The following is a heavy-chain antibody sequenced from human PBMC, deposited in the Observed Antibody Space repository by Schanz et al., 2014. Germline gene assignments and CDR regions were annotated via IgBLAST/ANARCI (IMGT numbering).Heavy chain of an antibody. J-gene: IGHJ4*02. CDR3: GRDYSGGALDY. CDR2: ISHDGSIQ. Sequence: QVQLVESGGGVVQPGRSPRLSCAASGFTFSNFAMHWVRQAPGKGLEWVTIISHDGSIQYGADSVKGRFTLSRDNSKNTMDLQMNSLRPEDTAVYYCGRDYSGGALDYWGQGTLVTVSS. D-gene: IGHD6-19*01. V-gene: IGHV3-30*04. CDR1: GFTFSNFA.